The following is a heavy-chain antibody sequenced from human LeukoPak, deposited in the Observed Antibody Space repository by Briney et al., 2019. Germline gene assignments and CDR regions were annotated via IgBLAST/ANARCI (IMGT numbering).Heavy chain of an antibody. V-gene: IGHV1-2*02. Sequence: ASVKVSCKASGYTFTNYGVTWVRQAPGQGLEWMGWINPNSGGTNYAQKFQGRVTMTRDTSISTAYMELSRLRSDDTAVYYCARARWSGAFDIWGQGTMVTVSS. J-gene: IGHJ3*02. CDR1: GYTFTNYG. D-gene: IGHD3-10*02. CDR3: ARARWSGAFDI. CDR2: INPNSGGT.